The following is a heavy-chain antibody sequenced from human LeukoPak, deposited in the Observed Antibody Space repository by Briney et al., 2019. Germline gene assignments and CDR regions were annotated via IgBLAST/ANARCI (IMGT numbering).Heavy chain of an antibody. CDR2: IKTDGSST. J-gene: IGHJ4*02. V-gene: IGHV3-74*01. D-gene: IGHD1-26*01. CDR1: GFTFSSYW. CDR3: ARDLTSEWELLN. Sequence: GGSLRLSCAASGFTFSSYWMHWVRQAPGKGPVWVSRIKTDGSSTSYADSVKGRFTISRDNAKNTLYLQMNSLRAEDTAVYYCARDLTSEWELLNWGQGTLVTVSS.